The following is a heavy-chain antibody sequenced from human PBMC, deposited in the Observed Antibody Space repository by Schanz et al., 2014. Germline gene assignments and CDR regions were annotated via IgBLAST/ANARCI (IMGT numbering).Heavy chain of an antibody. D-gene: IGHD3-10*01. J-gene: IGHJ6*02. Sequence: QVQLVQSGAEVKKPGASVKVSCKASGYTFTGYFIHWVRQAPGQGLEWMGRIHPNSGGTIFAQKFQGRVSMTRDTSINTAYMELSRLGSDDTAVYYCAREKYYDGSGSSIFYYYGMDVWGQGTTVTVSS. V-gene: IGHV1-2*06. CDR2: IHPNSGGT. CDR1: GYTFTGYF. CDR3: AREKYYDGSGSSIFYYYGMDV.